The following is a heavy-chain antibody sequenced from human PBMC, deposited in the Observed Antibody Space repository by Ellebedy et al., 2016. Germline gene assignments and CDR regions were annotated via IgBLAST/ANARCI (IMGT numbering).Heavy chain of an antibody. Sequence: GGSLRLSCAVSGFTVSSNYMSWVRQAPGKGLEWVSVLYSGGTIYYADSVKGRFTISRDNSKNTMYLQMNSLRVEDTAVYYCAGDSRGITALGTSLHYWGQGTLVIVSS. CDR2: LYSGGTI. V-gene: IGHV3-66*01. CDR3: AGDSRGITALGTSLHY. CDR1: GFTVSSNY. J-gene: IGHJ4*02. D-gene: IGHD6-13*01.